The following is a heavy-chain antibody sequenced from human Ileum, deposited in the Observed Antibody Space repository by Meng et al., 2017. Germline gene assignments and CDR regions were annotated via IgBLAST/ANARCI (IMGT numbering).Heavy chain of an antibody. Sequence: QVQLQESGPGLVKPSETLALTCSVSGASNSSHYWTGIRQPPGKGLEYIRYIYYRGGASYNPSLRSRVTMSVDTSKNQFSLNLSSVTAADTAVYYCARLLDSSDWGWFDPWGQGTLVTVSS. V-gene: IGHV4-59*08. CDR2: IYYRGGA. J-gene: IGHJ5*02. D-gene: IGHD3-22*01. CDR3: ARLLDSSDWGWFDP. CDR1: GASNSSHY.